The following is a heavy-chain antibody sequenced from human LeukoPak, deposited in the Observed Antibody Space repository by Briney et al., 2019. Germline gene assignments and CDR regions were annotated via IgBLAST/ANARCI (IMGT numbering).Heavy chain of an antibody. J-gene: IGHJ6*02. Sequence: GGSLRLSCAASGFTFSSYAMHWVRQAPGKGLEYVPAISSNGGSTYYANSVKGRFTISRDNSKNTLYLQMGSLRAEDMAVYYCARVHCSGGSCGMDVWGQGTTVTVSS. CDR1: GFTFSSYA. D-gene: IGHD2-15*01. CDR2: ISSNGGST. CDR3: ARVHCSGGSCGMDV. V-gene: IGHV3-64*01.